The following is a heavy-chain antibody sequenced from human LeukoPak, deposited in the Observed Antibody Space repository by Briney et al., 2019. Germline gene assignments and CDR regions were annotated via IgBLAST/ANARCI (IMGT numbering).Heavy chain of an antibody. D-gene: IGHD3-22*01. J-gene: IGHJ4*02. CDR1: GYTFTGYY. CDR3: ARSSLRDYYDGSGYYTY. CDR2: INPNSGGT. Sequence: RVASVKVSCKASGYTFTGYYMHWVRQAPGQGLEWMGWINPNSGGTNYAQKFQGRVTMTRDTSISTAYMELSRLRSDDTAVYYCARSSLRDYYDGSGYYTYWGQGTLVTVSS. V-gene: IGHV1-2*02.